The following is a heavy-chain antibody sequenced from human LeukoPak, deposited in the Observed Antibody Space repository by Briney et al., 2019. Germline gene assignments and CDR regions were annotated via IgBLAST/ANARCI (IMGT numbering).Heavy chain of an antibody. CDR3: ARDNRPDYSNYGSWFDP. CDR2: IIPIFGTA. CDR1: VGTFSSYA. D-gene: IGHD4-11*01. V-gene: IGHV1-69*06. J-gene: IGHJ5*02. Sequence: ASVKVSCKASVGTFSSYAISWVRQAPGPGLEWLGGIIPIFGTANYAQKLQGRVTITADKSTSTAYMELSSLRSADTAVYYCARDNRPDYSNYGSWFDPWGQGTLVTVSS.